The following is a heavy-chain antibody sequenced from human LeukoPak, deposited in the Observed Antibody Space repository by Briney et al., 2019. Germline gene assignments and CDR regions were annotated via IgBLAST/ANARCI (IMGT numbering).Heavy chain of an antibody. Sequence: GGSLRLSCAASGFSFSTNWMHWVRQAPGKGLVWVSRLNPDGDTTGYADSVKGRFTISRDNAKNTLYLQMNSVTAEDTALYYCVREVGTATPASWGQGTLVTVSS. D-gene: IGHD1/OR15-1a*01. CDR2: LNPDGDTT. V-gene: IGHV3-74*01. CDR3: VREVGTATPAS. J-gene: IGHJ4*02. CDR1: GFSFSTNW.